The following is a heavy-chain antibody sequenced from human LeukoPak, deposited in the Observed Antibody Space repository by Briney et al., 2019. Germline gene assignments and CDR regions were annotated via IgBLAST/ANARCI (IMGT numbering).Heavy chain of an antibody. CDR1: GFSFNYYW. Sequence: PGGSLRLPCAVSGFSFNYYWMTWVRQAPGKGLEWVANIKEDGSMKLYLDSVKGRFTISRDNAKNLVFLQMDSLRADDTAVYYCARDGPAATDDLDYWGQGTLVTVSS. CDR2: IKEDGSMK. V-gene: IGHV3-7*01. J-gene: IGHJ4*02. D-gene: IGHD1-26*01. CDR3: ARDGPAATDDLDY.